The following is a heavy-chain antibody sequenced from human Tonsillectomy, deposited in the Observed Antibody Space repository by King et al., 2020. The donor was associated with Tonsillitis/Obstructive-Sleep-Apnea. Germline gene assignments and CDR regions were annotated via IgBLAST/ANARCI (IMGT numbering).Heavy chain of an antibody. CDR3: ARGRTYGGLLAL. CDR1: GGSMSTFY. V-gene: IGHV4-59*01. CDR2: TYYSGSS. Sequence: VQLQESGPSLVKPSETLSLKCTVSGGSMSTFYWSWIRQSPGKGLEWIGYTYYSGSSNYNPSLKSRLTISDDMSKNEFSLTLTSVTAADTAVYYCARGRTYGGLLALWGQGALVTVSS. J-gene: IGHJ4*02. D-gene: IGHD4-23*01.